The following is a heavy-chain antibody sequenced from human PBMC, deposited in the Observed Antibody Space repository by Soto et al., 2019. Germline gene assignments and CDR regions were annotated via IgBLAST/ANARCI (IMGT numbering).Heavy chain of an antibody. CDR2: FDPEDGET. V-gene: IGHV1-24*01. Sequence: GASVKVFCKVSGYTLTELSMHWVRQAPGKGLEWMGGFDPEDGETIYAQKFQGRVTMTEDTSTDTAYMELSSLRSEDTAVYYCATAVVVVTAIPDYFDYWGQGTLVTVSS. D-gene: IGHD2-21*02. J-gene: IGHJ4*02. CDR1: GYTLTELS. CDR3: ATAVVVVTAIPDYFDY.